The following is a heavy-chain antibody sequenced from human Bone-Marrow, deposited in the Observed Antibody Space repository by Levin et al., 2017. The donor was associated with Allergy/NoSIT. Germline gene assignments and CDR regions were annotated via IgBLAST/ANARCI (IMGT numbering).Heavy chain of an antibody. V-gene: IGHV5-10-1*01. CDR1: GYSFTSYW. J-gene: IGHJ6*03. Sequence: KVSCKGFGYSFTSYWITWVRQMPGKGLEWMGKIDPSDSYTKYSPSFQGHVTISVDKSISTAYLQLSSLRASDTAMYFCARLSDGSGGPHYYYMDVWGKGTTVTVSS. CDR3: ARLSDGSGGPHYYYMDV. D-gene: IGHD3-10*01. CDR2: IDPSDSYT.